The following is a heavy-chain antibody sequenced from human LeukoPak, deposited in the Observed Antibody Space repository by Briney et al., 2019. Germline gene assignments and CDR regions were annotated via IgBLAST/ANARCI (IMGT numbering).Heavy chain of an antibody. CDR1: GGSVSSGTHY. CDR3: Y. CDR2: IYYTGST. Sequence: TSETLSLTCTDSGGSVSSGTHYWSWIRQPPGKGLEWIGYIYYTGSTNYNPSLKSRVSMPIDTSKNQFSLKLTSVTAADTAVYYDYWGQGTLVTVSS. J-gene: IGHJ4*02. V-gene: IGHV4-61*01.